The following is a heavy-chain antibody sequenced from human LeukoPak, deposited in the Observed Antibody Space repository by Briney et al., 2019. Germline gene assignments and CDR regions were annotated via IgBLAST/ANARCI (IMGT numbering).Heavy chain of an antibody. V-gene: IGHV3-30*18. Sequence: GGSLRLSCAASGFTFNNYGMHWVRQAPGKGLEWVALISYDGSDTYYADSVKGRFTISRDNSKNTLFLQMIGLRPDDTAVYYCAKSHANSGTYHSFFDYWGQGTLVTVSS. CDR2: ISYDGSDT. CDR3: AKSHANSGTYHSFFDY. J-gene: IGHJ4*02. CDR1: GFTFNNYG. D-gene: IGHD1-26*01.